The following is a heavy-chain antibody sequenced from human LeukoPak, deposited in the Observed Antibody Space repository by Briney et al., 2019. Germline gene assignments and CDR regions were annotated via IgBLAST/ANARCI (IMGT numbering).Heavy chain of an antibody. J-gene: IGHJ6*02. V-gene: IGHV1-18*01. CDR3: ARWVPYCSGGSCYSVEPYYYYGMDV. Sequence: ASVKVSCKASGHTFTSYGISWVRQAPGQGLEWMGWISAYNGNTNYAQKLQGRVTMTTDTSTSTAYMELRSLRSDDTAVYYCARWVPYCSGGSCYSVEPYYYYGMDVWGQGTTVTVSS. D-gene: IGHD2-15*01. CDR2: ISAYNGNT. CDR1: GHTFTSYG.